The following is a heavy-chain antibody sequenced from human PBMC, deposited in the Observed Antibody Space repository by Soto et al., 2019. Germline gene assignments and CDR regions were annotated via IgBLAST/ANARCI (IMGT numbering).Heavy chain of an antibody. CDR1: GFTFSSYG. Sequence: GGSLRLSCAASGFTFSSYGMHWVRQAPGKGLEWVAVISYDGSNKYYADSVKGRFTISRDNSKNTLYLQMNSLRAEDTAVYYCAKDSDSCGWSHWGQGTLVTVSS. CDR3: AKDSDSCGWSH. J-gene: IGHJ4*02. CDR2: ISYDGSNK. D-gene: IGHD6-19*01. V-gene: IGHV3-30*18.